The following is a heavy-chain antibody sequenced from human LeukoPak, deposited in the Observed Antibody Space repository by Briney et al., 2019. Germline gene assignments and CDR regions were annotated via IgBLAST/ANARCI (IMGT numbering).Heavy chain of an antibody. D-gene: IGHD2-15*01. J-gene: IGHJ5*02. CDR3: ARVRCSGGSCYGNYNWFDP. V-gene: IGHV1-2*02. Sequence: ASVKVSCKASGYTFTGYYMHWVRQAPGQGLEWMGWINPNSGGTNYAQKFQGRVTMTRDTSISTAYMELSRLRSDDTAVYYCARVRCSGGSCYGNYNWFDPWGQGTLVTVSS. CDR1: GYTFTGYY. CDR2: INPNSGGT.